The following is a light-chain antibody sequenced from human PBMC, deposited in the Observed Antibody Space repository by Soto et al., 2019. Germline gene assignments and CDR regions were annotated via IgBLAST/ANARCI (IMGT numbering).Light chain of an antibody. J-gene: IGKJ2*01. CDR1: QSISSS. CDR3: QQGANYPYT. V-gene: IGKV1-5*03. Sequence: DIQMTQFPSTLSASVGERVTLTCRASQSISSSLAWYQQKPGKAPNLLIYKASSLQSGVPSRFSGSGSGTEFTLTISSLQPDDFATYYCQQGANYPYTFGQGTKLEIK. CDR2: KAS.